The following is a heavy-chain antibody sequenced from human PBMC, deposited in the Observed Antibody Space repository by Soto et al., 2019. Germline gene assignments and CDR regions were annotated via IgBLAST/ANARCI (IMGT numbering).Heavy chain of an antibody. D-gene: IGHD2-2*01. CDR3: XXXXYCXXXSCYLAYYGMDV. CDR2: ISYDGSNK. CDR1: GFTFSSYG. J-gene: IGHJ6*02. V-gene: IGHV3-30*03. Sequence: QVQLVESGGGVVQPGRSLRLSCAASGFTFSSYGMHWVRQAPGKGLEXVAVISYDGSNKYYADSVKGRFTISRDNSKXXLXXXXXXXXXXXXXXXXXXXXXYCXXXSCYLAYYGMDVWGQGTTVTVSS.